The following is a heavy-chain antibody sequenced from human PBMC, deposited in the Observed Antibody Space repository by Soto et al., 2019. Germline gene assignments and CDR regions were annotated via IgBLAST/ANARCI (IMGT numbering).Heavy chain of an antibody. CDR3: ARRYGGPFDY. D-gene: IGHD4-17*01. V-gene: IGHV4-59*08. CDR2: IYYSGST. J-gene: IGHJ4*02. CDR1: GGSISSYY. Sequence: QVQLQESGPGLVKPSETLSLTCTVSGGSISSYYWSWIRQPPGKGLEWIGYIYYSGSTNYNPSLKSRVTKSVDTSKNRFSLKLSSVTAADTAVSYCARRYGGPFDYWGQGTLVTVSS.